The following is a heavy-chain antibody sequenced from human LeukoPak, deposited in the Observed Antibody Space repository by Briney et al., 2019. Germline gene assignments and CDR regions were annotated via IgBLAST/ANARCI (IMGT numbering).Heavy chain of an antibody. D-gene: IGHD6-13*01. CDR2: IYYSGST. CDR3: ATPIAAALH. V-gene: IGHV4-39*01. Sequence: SETLSLTCTVSGGSISSSSYYWGWIRRPPGTGLEWIGSIYYSGSTYYNPSLKSRVTISVDTSKNQFSLKLSSVTAADTAVYYCATPIAAALHWGQGTLVTVSS. J-gene: IGHJ1*01. CDR1: GGSISSSSYY.